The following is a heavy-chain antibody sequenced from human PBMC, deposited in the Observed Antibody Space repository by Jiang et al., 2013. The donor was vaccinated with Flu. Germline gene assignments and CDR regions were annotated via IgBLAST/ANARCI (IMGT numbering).Heavy chain of an antibody. J-gene: IGHJ4*02. CDR2: ISAYNGNT. CDR3: ARSERLDYYYYDSSGLDY. D-gene: IGHD3-22*01. V-gene: IGHV1-18*01. CDR1: GYKFTSYG. Sequence: SGAEVKKPGASVKVSCKASGYKFTSYGITWVRQAPGQGLEWMGLISAYNGNTNYAPKVQGRVTMTTDTSTSTAYMELRSLGSDDTAVYYCARSERLDYYYYDSSGLDYWGQGTLVTVSS.